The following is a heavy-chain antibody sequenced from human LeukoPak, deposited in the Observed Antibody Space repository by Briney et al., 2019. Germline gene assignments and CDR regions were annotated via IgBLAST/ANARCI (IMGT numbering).Heavy chain of an antibody. J-gene: IGHJ4*02. V-gene: IGHV4-59*08. Sequence: SETPSLTCTVSGGSISSYYWSWIRQPPGKGLEWIGYICYSGSTNYNPSLKSRVTISVDTSKNQFSLKRSSVTAADTAVYYCARQGGYSSSPDFWGQGTLVTVSS. D-gene: IGHD6-13*01. CDR2: ICYSGST. CDR3: ARQGGYSSSPDF. CDR1: GGSISSYY.